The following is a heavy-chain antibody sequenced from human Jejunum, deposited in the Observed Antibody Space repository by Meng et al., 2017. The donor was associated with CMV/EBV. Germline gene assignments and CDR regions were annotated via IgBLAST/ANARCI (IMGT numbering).Heavy chain of an antibody. CDR2: IRGKAYGGTT. J-gene: IGHJ4*02. CDR1: FGAYA. V-gene: IGHV3-49*04. CDR3: TRNLPNVEMATITLDY. D-gene: IGHD5-24*01. Sequence: FGAYAMSWVRQAPGKGLEWVGFIRGKAYGGTTEYAASVKGRFIISRDDSKSIAYLQMNSLKTEDTAVYYCTRNLPNVEMATITLDYWGQGTLVTVSS.